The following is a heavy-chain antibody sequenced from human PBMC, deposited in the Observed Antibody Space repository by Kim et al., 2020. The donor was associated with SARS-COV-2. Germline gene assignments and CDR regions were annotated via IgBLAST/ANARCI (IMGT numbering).Heavy chain of an antibody. CDR1: GGSITNYY. D-gene: IGHD1-1*01. J-gene: IGHJ5*02. CDR2: IYYTGTT. Sequence: SETLSLTCTVSGGSITNYYGIWIRQLPGKGLEWIGYIYYTGTTNYNSSLESRVTMSVDAAKNQFSLNLNSVTAADTAGYYCARWNTIWFDPWGQGTLVTVSS. CDR3: ARWNTIWFDP. V-gene: IGHV4-59*01.